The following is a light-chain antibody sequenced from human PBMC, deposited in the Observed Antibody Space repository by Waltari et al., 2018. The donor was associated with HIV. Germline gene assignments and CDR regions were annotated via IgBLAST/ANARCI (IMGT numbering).Light chain of an antibody. V-gene: IGLV1-51*01. CDR3: ATWDSSLSSWV. J-gene: IGLJ3*02. Sequence: QSVLTQPPSVSAAPGQKVTISCSGSSSNIGTNSVSWYQHLPRTAPKLFISGNNSRPSGIPDRFSCSKSGTSATLGITGLQTGDEGDYYCATWDSSLSSWVFGGGTKLTVL. CDR1: SSNIGTNS. CDR2: GNN.